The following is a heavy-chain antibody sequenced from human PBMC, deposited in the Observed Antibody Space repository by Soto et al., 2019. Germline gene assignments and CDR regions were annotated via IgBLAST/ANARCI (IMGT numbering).Heavy chain of an antibody. CDR1: GFTFSSYA. D-gene: IGHD6-19*01. CDR2: ISYDGSNK. Sequence: QVQLVESGGGVVQPGRSLRLSCAASGFTFSSYAMHWVRQAPGKGLEWVAVISYDGSNKYYADSVKGRFTISRDNSKNPLYLQMNSLRAEDTAVYYCAREGIAVADEGGYYFNYWGQGTLVTVSS. CDR3: AREGIAVADEGGYYFNY. J-gene: IGHJ4*02. V-gene: IGHV3-30-3*01.